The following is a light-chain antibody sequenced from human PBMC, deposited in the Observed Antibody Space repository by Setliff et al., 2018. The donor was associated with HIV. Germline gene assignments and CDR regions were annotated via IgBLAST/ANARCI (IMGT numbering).Light chain of an antibody. CDR3: SSYAGSLFYV. J-gene: IGLJ1*01. CDR2: DVS. Sequence: QSALTQPPSASGSPGQSVTISCTGTSSDVGGYNFVSWYQHHPGNAPKLMIYDVSKRPSGVPDRFSGSKSGNTASLTVSGLQAEDEADYYCSSYAGSLFYVFGTGTKVTVL. CDR1: SSDVGGYNF. V-gene: IGLV2-8*01.